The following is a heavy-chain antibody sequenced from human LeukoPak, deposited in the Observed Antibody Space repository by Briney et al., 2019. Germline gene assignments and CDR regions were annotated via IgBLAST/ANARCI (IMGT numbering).Heavy chain of an antibody. D-gene: IGHD1-26*01. CDR1: GFRFSDFY. Sequence: GGSLRLSCAASGFRFSDFYMSWIRQAPGKGLEWVSQISSSGNAIYYTDSVKGRFTISRDNGKNSLFLQMNSLRAEDTAVYYCARGLVNRGPGTYNSRDYWGQGTLIIVSS. V-gene: IGHV3-11*04. J-gene: IGHJ4*02. CDR2: ISSSGNAI. CDR3: ARGLVNRGPGTYNSRDY.